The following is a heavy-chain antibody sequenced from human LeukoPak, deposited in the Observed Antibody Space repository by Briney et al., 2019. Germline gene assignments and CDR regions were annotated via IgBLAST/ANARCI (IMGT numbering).Heavy chain of an antibody. J-gene: IGHJ4*02. D-gene: IGHD5/OR15-5a*01. V-gene: IGHV3-74*01. Sequence: GGSLRLSCAASGFTFSSYWMHWVRQAPGKGLVWVSRIDNDGSSTKYADSVEGRFTISRDNPKNTLYLQMNRLRADDTAVYYCARGLRGPDYWGQGTLVIVSS. CDR2: IDNDGSST. CDR1: GFTFSSYW. CDR3: ARGLRGPDY.